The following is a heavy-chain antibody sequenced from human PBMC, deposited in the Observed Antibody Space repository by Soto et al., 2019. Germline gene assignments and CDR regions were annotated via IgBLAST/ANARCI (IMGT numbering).Heavy chain of an antibody. CDR3: ARADYGDRGLAFDS. CDR2: IYYTGST. J-gene: IGHJ4*02. Sequence: QVQLQESGPGLVKTSQTLSLTCTVSGASTGSGGSYWSWIRQHSGKGLEWIGYIYYTGSTYYSPSLKSRASISVDTSNNQFSLKLDSATAADTAVYYCARADYGDRGLAFDSWGQGTLVTVSS. CDR1: GASTGSGGSY. D-gene: IGHD4-17*01. V-gene: IGHV4-31*03.